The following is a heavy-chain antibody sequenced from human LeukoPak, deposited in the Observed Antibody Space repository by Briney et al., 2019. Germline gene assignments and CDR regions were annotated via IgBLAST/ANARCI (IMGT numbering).Heavy chain of an antibody. V-gene: IGHV4-39*01. CDR2: IYYSGST. CDR3: AGVVGATLMGYYYYGMDV. CDR1: GGSISSSSYY. D-gene: IGHD1-26*01. J-gene: IGHJ6*02. Sequence: PSETLSLTCTVSGGSISSSSYYWGWIRQPPGKGLEWIGSIYYSGSTYYNPSLKSRVTISVDTSKNQFSLKLSSVTAADTAVYYCAGVVGATLMGYYYYGMDVWGQGTRSLSP.